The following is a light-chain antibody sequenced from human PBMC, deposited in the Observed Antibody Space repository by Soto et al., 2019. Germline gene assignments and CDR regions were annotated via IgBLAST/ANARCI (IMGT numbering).Light chain of an antibody. CDR1: QSVSSY. CDR2: DAS. CDR3: QQRSNWLWT. V-gene: IGKV3-11*01. Sequence: EIVLTQSTATLSLSPGERATLSCRASQSVSSYLAWYQQKPGQAPRLLIYDASNWATGIPARFSGSGSGTDFTLTSSSLEPEDFAVYSCQQRSNWLWTFGQGTKVEIK. J-gene: IGKJ1*01.